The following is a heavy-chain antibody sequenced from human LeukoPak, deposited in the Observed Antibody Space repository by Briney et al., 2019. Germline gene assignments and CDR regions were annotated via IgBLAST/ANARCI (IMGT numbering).Heavy chain of an antibody. CDR1: GFTFSSYG. CDR3: AKDIRSGRERGYFDY. D-gene: IGHD1-26*01. CDR2: IRYDGSNK. J-gene: IGHJ4*02. Sequence: PGGSLRLSCAASGFTFSSYGMHWVRQAPGKGLEWVAFIRYDGSNKYYADSVKGRFTISRDNSKNTLYLQMNSLRAEDTAVYYCAKDIRSGRERGYFDYWGQGTLVTVSS. V-gene: IGHV3-30*02.